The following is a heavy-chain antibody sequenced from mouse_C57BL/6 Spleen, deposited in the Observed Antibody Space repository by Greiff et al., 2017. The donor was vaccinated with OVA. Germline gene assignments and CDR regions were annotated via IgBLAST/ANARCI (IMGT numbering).Heavy chain of an antibody. D-gene: IGHD1-1*02. CDR1: GYSFTGYY. V-gene: IGHV1-42*01. CDR2: INPSTGGT. Sequence: EVKLMESGPELVKPGASVKISCKASGYSFTGYYMNWVKQSPEKSLEWIGEINPSTGGTTYNQKFKAKATLTVDKSSSTAYMQLKSLTSEDSAVYYCAREGGNYFDYWGQGTTLTVSS. J-gene: IGHJ2*01. CDR3: AREGGNYFDY.